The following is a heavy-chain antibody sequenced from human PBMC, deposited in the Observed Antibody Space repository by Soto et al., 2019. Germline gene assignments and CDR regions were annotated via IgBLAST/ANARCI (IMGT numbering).Heavy chain of an antibody. CDR1: GFTFSSYA. V-gene: IGHV3-23*01. J-gene: IGHJ4*02. Sequence: XVSLRLSCAGSGFTFSSYAMSWVRQAPGKGLQWVSGISGGGGSTYYADSVKGRFTMSRDNSKNTLYLQMNSLRAEDTAVYYCAKGKNYDVWSGIDYWGQGTLVTVSS. CDR3: AKGKNYDVWSGIDY. D-gene: IGHD3-3*01. CDR2: ISGGGGST.